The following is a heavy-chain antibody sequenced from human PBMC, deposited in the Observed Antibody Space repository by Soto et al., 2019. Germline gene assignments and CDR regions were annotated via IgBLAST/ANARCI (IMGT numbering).Heavy chain of an antibody. CDR3: VRQYYDFWTDYPDFDY. CDR1: GYTFNKYD. CDR2: ISPNSGRP. D-gene: IGHD3-3*01. V-gene: IGHV1-18*04. J-gene: IGHJ4*02. Sequence: ASVKVSCKASGYTFNKYDITWVRQAPGQGLEWLGLISPNSGRPSYAQKFEGRVTMTTDTSTTTAYLELRSLRSDDTAVYYCVRQYYDFWTDYPDFDYWGQGTLVTVSS.